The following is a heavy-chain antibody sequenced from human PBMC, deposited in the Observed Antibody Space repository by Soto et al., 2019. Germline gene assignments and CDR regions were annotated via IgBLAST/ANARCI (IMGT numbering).Heavy chain of an antibody. CDR3: ASVRGGYYYAMDV. CDR2: IYHSGST. D-gene: IGHD3-10*02. CDR1: GGSISSSNW. Sequence: QVQLQESGPGLVKPSGTLSLTCAASGGSISSSNWWSWVRQPPGKGLEWIGEIYHSGSTNYNPSLKSRVTISVDKSKSQCSVKLSSVTAADTAVYYCASVRGGYYYAMDVWGQGTTVTVSS. J-gene: IGHJ6*02. V-gene: IGHV4-4*02.